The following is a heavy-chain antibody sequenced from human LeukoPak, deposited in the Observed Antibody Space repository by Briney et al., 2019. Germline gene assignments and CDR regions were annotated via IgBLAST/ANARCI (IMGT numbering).Heavy chain of an antibody. Sequence: PGGSLRLSCAASGFTFSSYAMSWVRQAPGKGLEWVSVIYSGGSTYYADSVKGRFTISRDNSKNTLYLQMNSLRAEDTAVYYCARDTPRGYSYGYSDYWGQGTLVTVSS. CDR2: IYSGGST. CDR1: GFTFSSYA. J-gene: IGHJ4*02. V-gene: IGHV3-66*01. CDR3: ARDTPRGYSYGYSDY. D-gene: IGHD5-18*01.